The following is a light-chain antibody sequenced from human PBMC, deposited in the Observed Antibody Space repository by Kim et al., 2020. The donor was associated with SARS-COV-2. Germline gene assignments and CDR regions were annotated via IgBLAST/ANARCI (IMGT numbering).Light chain of an antibody. CDR1: SGAIASFY. V-gene: IGLV6-57*03. CDR3: QSSDSTNLWV. CDR2: GAN. Sequence: NFMLTQPPSVSESPGRTLTISCTRSSGAIASFYVQWYQQRPGSAPPTVIYGANERPSGVPDRFSASVAQSSGAASLTISGLKTEDEADYYCQSSDSTNLWVFGGGTQLTIL. J-gene: IGLJ3*02.